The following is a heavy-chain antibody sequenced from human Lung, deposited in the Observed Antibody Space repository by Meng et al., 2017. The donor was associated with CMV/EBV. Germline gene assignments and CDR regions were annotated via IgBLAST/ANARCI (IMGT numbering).Heavy chain of an antibody. J-gene: IGHJ4*02. CDR1: GFTFSTSW. Sequence: SCAASGFTFSTSWMSWVRQAPGKGLEWVASIKQDGSEKYYVDSVTGRFTISRDNAKNSLYLQMNSLRAEDTAVYYCVKGGTQDLEYWGQGTMVTVSS. V-gene: IGHV3-7*01. CDR3: VKGGTQDLEY. D-gene: IGHD1-26*01. CDR2: IKQDGSEK.